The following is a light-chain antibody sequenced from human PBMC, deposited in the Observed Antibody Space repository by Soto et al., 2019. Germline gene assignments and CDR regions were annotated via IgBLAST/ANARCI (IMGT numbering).Light chain of an antibody. CDR1: QSISDW. Sequence: DIQMTQSPSTLSASVGDRVTITCRASQSISDWLAWYQQKPGKAPKLLIFDASSLESGVPSRFSGSGSGTEFTLTISSLQPEDFATYYCQHYNSYPWTFGQGTKVDIK. J-gene: IGKJ1*01. V-gene: IGKV1-5*01. CDR2: DAS. CDR3: QHYNSYPWT.